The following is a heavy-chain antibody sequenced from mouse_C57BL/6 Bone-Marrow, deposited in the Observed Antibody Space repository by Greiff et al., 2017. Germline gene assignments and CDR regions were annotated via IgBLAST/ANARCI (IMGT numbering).Heavy chain of an antibody. V-gene: IGHV5-9-1*02. J-gene: IGHJ3*01. D-gene: IGHD1-3*01. CDR1: GFTFSSYA. Sequence: EVKLVESGEGLVKPGGSLKLSCAASGFTFSSYAMSWVRQTPEKRLEWVAYISSGGDYIYYADAVKGRFTISRYNATNTLYLQMSSLKSEDTAMYYCTREWCDGGFAYWGQGTLVTVSA. CDR3: TREWCDGGFAY. CDR2: ISSGGDYI.